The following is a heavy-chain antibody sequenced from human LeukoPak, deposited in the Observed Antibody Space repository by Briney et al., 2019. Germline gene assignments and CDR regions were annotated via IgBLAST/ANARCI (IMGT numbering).Heavy chain of an antibody. Sequence: PSETLSLTCTVSGGSISGYYWGWIRQPPGKGLEWMGYFYNRGTTNYNPSLKSRITMSVDTSKNQFSLKLTSVTAADPAVYYCARDFKYYGSSGYYAFDIWGQGTMVTVSS. V-gene: IGHV4-59*01. J-gene: IGHJ3*02. CDR1: GGSISGYY. D-gene: IGHD3-22*01. CDR2: FYNRGTT. CDR3: ARDFKYYGSSGYYAFDI.